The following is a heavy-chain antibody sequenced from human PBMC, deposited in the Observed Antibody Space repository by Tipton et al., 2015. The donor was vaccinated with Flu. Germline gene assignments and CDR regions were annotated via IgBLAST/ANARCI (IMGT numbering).Heavy chain of an antibody. D-gene: IGHD2-2*01. CDR2: LYHTGST. J-gene: IGHJ6*02. CDR1: GYSIASDYY. V-gene: IGHV4-38-2*01. CDR3: ARAESSLWAGHYYGLDV. Sequence: TLSLTCSVSGYSIASDYYWGWIRQPPGKGLEWIGNLYHTGSTYYNPSLRSRVTILVDRSKNQFSLRLTSVTAADTALYFCARAESSLWAGHYYGLDVWGQGTTVTVSS.